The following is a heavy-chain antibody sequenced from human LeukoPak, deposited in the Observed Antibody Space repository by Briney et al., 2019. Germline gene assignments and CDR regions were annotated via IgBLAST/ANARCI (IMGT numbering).Heavy chain of an antibody. V-gene: IGHV5-51*01. D-gene: IGHD6-19*01. J-gene: IGHJ4*02. CDR1: GYSFTSYW. CDR2: IYPGDSDT. Sequence: GESLKISCKGSGYSFTSYWIGWVRQMPGKGLEWSGIIYPGDSDTRYRPSFQGQATISADKSISTAYLQWSSLKDSDTAMYYCARLYEMAGAGTHFDYWGQGTLVTVSS. CDR3: ARLYEMAGAGTHFDY.